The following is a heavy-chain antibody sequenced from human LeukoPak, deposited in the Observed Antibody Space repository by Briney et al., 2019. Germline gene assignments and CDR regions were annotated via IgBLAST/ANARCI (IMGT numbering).Heavy chain of an antibody. CDR3: AKDHSHYSSSWYFDY. D-gene: IGHD6-13*01. CDR2: ISGSGGST. V-gene: IGHV3-23*01. Sequence: PGGSLRLSCAASGFTFSSYAMSWVRQAPGKGLEWVSAISGSGGSTYYADSVKGRITISRDNSKDTLYLQMNSLRAEDTAVYYCAKDHSHYSSSWYFDYWGQGTLVTVSS. J-gene: IGHJ4*02. CDR1: GFTFSSYA.